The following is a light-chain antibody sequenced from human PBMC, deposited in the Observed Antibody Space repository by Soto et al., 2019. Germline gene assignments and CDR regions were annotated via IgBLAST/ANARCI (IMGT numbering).Light chain of an antibody. CDR1: QSVLYSSNNKNY. V-gene: IGKV4-1*01. CDR2: WAS. CDR3: QQYYSTPWT. J-gene: IGKJ1*01. Sequence: DIVMTQSPDSLAVSLGERATINCKSSQSVLYSSNNKNYLTWYQQKPGQPPKLLFYWASTRESGVPDRFSGSGSGTDFTLTISSLQAEYVAVYYCQQYYSTPWTFGQGTKVEIK.